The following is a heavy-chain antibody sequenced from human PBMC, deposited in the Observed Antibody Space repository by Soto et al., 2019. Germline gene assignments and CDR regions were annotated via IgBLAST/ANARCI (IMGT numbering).Heavy chain of an antibody. J-gene: IGHJ6*02. CDR2: ISAYNGNT. Sequence: GASVKVSCKASGYTFTSYGISWVRQAPGQGLEWMGWISAYNGNTNYAQKLQGRVTMTTDTSTSTAYMELRSLRSDDTAVYYCARDDSSGGYLRSVYGMDVWGQGTTVTVSS. D-gene: IGHD6-19*01. CDR3: ARDDSSGGYLRSVYGMDV. CDR1: GYTFTSYG. V-gene: IGHV1-18*04.